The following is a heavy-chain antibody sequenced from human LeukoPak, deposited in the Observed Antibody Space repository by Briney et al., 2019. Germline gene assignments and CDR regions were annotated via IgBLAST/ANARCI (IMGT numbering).Heavy chain of an antibody. J-gene: IGHJ4*02. CDR3: AKAYDFWSGPPGDY. D-gene: IGHD3-3*01. Sequence: GGSLRLSCAASGFTFSSYAMSWVRQAPGKGLEWVSAISGSGGSTYYADSVKGRFTISRDNSKNALYLQMNSLRAEDTAVYYCAKAYDFWSGPPGDYWGQGTLVTVSS. CDR2: ISGSGGST. V-gene: IGHV3-23*01. CDR1: GFTFSSYA.